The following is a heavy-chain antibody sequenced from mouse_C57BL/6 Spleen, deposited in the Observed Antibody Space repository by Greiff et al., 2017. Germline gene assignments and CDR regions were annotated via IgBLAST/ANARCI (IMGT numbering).Heavy chain of an antibody. V-gene: IGHV3-6*01. CDR1: GYSITSGYY. CDR3: ARRAVGYAMDY. Sequence: EVQLQQSGPGLVKPSQSLSLTCSVTGYSITSGYYWNWIRQFPGNKLEWMGYITYDGRNKYNPSPNNRITLTRDTYKNQFFLKLHSVTTEDTATYYWARRAVGYAMDYWGQGTSVTVSS. J-gene: IGHJ4*01. CDR2: ITYDGRN. D-gene: IGHD1-1*01.